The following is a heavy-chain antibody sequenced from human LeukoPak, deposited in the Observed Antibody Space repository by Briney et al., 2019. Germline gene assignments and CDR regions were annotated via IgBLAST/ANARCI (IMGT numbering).Heavy chain of an antibody. D-gene: IGHD2-15*01. CDR1: GFTFSSYG. V-gene: IGHV3-23*01. CDR3: AKDVFGCSGGSCYSGIPYYFGH. J-gene: IGHJ4*02. Sequence: SGGSLRLSCAASGFTFSSYGMTWVRQAPGKGLEWVSAFSGSGSNTFYADSVKGRFTISRDNSKNTLYLQINSLRAEDTAVYYCAKDVFGCSGGSCYSGIPYYFGHWGRGTLVTVSS. CDR2: FSGSGSNT.